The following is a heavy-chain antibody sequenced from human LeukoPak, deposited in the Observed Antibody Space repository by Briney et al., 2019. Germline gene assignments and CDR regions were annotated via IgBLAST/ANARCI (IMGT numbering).Heavy chain of an antibody. CDR3: ARRDYGDAGRFDP. Sequence: SETLSLTCTVSGGSISSYYWSWIRQPPGKGLEWIGSIFYSGSTYYNPSLKSRVTISVDTSSNQFSLKVTSVTAADTAIYYCARRDYGDAGRFDPWGQGTLVTVSS. V-gene: IGHV4-59*05. J-gene: IGHJ5*02. CDR1: GGSISSYY. D-gene: IGHD4-17*01. CDR2: IFYSGST.